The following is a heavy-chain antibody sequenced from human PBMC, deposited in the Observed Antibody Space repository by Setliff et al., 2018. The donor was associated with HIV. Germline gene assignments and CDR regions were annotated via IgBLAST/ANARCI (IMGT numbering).Heavy chain of an antibody. CDR3: ARGTKGSRWSVTRINWFDT. V-gene: IGHV4-4*08. J-gene: IGHJ5*02. Sequence: PSETLSLTCTVSGGSIINNFWGWIRLPPGKGLEWIGHIYSSGSAEYNPSLKSRVTMSVDASKSQVSLNLTSLTAGDTAVYYCARGTKGSRWSVTRINWFDTRGQGTLVTVSS. CDR2: IYSSGSA. CDR1: GGSIINNF. D-gene: IGHD6-13*01.